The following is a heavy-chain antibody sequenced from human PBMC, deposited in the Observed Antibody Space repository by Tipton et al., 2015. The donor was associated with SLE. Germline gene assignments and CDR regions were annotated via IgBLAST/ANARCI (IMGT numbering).Heavy chain of an antibody. CDR2: RRYDGIYK. CDR1: GFTFRTYG. D-gene: IGHD3-16*01. CDR3: AREGGDY. V-gene: IGHV3-30*02. Sequence: QVQLVQSGGGVVQPGGALRLSCAAAGFTFRTYGMHWVRQAPGKGLEWVAFRRYDGIYKSYADSVMGRFTISGDNSKNTVFLQMNSLTTEDTAVYYCAREGGDYWGQGTLVTVSS. J-gene: IGHJ4*02.